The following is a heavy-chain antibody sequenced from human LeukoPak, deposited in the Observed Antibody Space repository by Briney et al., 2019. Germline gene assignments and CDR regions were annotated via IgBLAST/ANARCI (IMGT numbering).Heavy chain of an antibody. D-gene: IGHD3-22*01. J-gene: IGHJ5*02. CDR1: GFTFNTYG. V-gene: IGHV1-18*01. Sequence: ASVKVSCKTSGFTFNTYGIAWVRQAPGQGLEWMGWISAYNGNTNYAQNLQDRVTMTTDTSTTTAYMELRGLRSDDTAVYYCAREGSLHHSGDYYLSRFDPWGQGTLVTVSS. CDR3: AREGSLHHSGDYYLSRFDP. CDR2: ISAYNGNT.